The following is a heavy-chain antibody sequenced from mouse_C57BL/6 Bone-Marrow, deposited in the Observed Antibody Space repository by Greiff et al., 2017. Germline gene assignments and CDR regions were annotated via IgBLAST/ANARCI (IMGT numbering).Heavy chain of an antibody. J-gene: IGHJ2*01. V-gene: IGHV5-16*01. CDR2: IYYDGSST. CDR1: GFTFSGSY. Sequence: EVHLVESERGLVQPGSSMKLSCTASGFTFSGSYMAWVRQVPEKGLEWVAHIYYDGSSTYYLDSLKSRFIISRDNTKNILYLQMSSLKSEDTATYYCARANWAFDYWGQGTTLTVSS. CDR3: ARANWAFDY. D-gene: IGHD4-1*01.